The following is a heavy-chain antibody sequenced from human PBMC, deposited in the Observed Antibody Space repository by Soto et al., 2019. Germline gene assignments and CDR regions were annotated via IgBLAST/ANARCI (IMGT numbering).Heavy chain of an antibody. J-gene: IGHJ6*01. CDR1: GFTFSSYS. CDR2: ISSSSSTI. CDR3: ASADSGYAHGCYYYGMDV. Sequence: EVQLVESGGGLVQPGGSLRLSCAASGFTFSSYSMNWVRQAPGKGLEWVSYISSSSSTIYYADSVKGRFTISRDNAKNSLYLQMNSLRAEDTAVYYCASADSGYAHGCYYYGMDVWGQGTTVTVSS. V-gene: IGHV3-48*01. D-gene: IGHD5-12*01.